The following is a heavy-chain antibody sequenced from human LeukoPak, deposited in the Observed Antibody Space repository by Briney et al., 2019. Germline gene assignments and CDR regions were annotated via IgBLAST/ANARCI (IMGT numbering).Heavy chain of an antibody. J-gene: IGHJ5*02. CDR2: IYWDDDK. V-gene: IGHV2-5*02. CDR3: ARSPPYCGGDCYPNWFDP. Sequence: SGPTLVKPTQTLTLTCTFSGFSLSTSGVGVGWILQPPGKALEWLALIYWDDDKRYSPSLKSRLTITKDTSKNQVVLTMTNMDPVDTATYYCARSPPYCGGDCYPNWFDPWGQGTLVTVSS. CDR1: GFSLSTSGVG. D-gene: IGHD2-21*02.